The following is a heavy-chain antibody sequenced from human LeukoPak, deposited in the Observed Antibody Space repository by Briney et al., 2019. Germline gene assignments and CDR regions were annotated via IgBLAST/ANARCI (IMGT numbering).Heavy chain of an antibody. CDR2: INHSGST. V-gene: IGHV4-34*01. D-gene: IGHD4-23*01. CDR1: GGSFSGYY. J-gene: IGHJ4*02. CDR3: AREDGGH. Sequence: SETLSLTCAVYGGSFSGYYWSWIRQPPGKGLEWIGEINHSGSTNYNPSLKSRVTISVDTSKNQFSLKLSSVTAADTAVYYCAREDGGHWGQGTLVTVSS.